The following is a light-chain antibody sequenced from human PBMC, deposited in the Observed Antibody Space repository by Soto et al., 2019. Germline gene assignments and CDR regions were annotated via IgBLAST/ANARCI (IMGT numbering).Light chain of an antibody. CDR3: QQYNSWHPT. J-gene: IGKJ1*01. CDR2: GPS. V-gene: IGKV3-15*01. CDR1: QSVGGA. Sequence: EILMTQSPDILSVSPGERATLSCRASQSVGGALAWYQHKPGQAPRLLIYGPSTRAAGLPARFSGSGSGSDVTLTISSLRSEDYAIYYCQQYNSWHPTFGQGTKVEIK.